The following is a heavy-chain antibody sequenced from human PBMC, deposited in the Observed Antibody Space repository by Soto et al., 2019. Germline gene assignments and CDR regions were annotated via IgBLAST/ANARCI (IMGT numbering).Heavy chain of an antibody. Sequence: QVQLVESGGGVVQPGRSLRLSCAASGFTFNTHGMHWVRQAPGKGLEWVAVIWHDGSNKKYGDSVKGRFTISRDDSKNMLYLQMNSLRVEDTAVYYCVGYHSSGYYYWGQGTLVTVSS. CDR1: GFTFNTHG. J-gene: IGHJ4*02. V-gene: IGHV3-33*01. CDR2: IWHDGSNK. D-gene: IGHD5-12*01. CDR3: VGYHSSGYYY.